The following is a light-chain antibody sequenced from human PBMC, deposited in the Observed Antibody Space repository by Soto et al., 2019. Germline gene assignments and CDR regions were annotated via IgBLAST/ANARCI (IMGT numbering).Light chain of an antibody. CDR3: LQDYNYPWT. CDR2: AAS. V-gene: IGKV1-6*01. J-gene: IGKJ1*01. CDR1: QAIRND. Sequence: AIQMTQSPSSLSASVGDRVTITCRASQAIRNDLGWYQQKPGKAPKVLISAASSLQSGVPSRFSGSGSGTDFTLTISYLQPEDFATYYCLQDYNYPWTFGQGTKVEIK.